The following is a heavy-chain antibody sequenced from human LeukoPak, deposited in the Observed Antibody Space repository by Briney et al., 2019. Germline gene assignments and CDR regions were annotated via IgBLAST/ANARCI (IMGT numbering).Heavy chain of an antibody. Sequence: SETLSLNCAVYGGSFSGYYWSWIRQPPGKGLEWIGEVNHSGSTNYNPSLKSRVTISVDTSKNQFSLKLSSVTAADTAVYYCARGRIAVAGSRRDFDYWGQGTLVTVSS. CDR3: ARGRIAVAGSRRDFDY. CDR1: GGSFSGYY. J-gene: IGHJ4*02. CDR2: VNHSGST. V-gene: IGHV4-34*01. D-gene: IGHD6-19*01.